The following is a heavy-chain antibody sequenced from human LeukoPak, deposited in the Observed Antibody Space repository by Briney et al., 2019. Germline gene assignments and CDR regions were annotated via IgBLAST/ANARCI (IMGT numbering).Heavy chain of an antibody. CDR1: GFTFSSYA. CDR2: ISGSGGST. V-gene: IGHV3-23*01. D-gene: IGHD6-13*01. Sequence: PGGSLRLSCAASGFTFSSYAMSWVRQAPGKGLEWVSAISGSGGSTYYADSVKGRFTISRDNAKNSVYLQMNSLRAEDSAVYYCARDYYSSSWPFDYWGQGTLVTVSS. J-gene: IGHJ4*02. CDR3: ARDYYSSSWPFDY.